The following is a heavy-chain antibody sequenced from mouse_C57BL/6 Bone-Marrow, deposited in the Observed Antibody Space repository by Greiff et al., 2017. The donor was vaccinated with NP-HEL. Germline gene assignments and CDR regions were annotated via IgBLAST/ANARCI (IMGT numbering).Heavy chain of an antibody. Sequence: VQLQQPGAELVMPGASVKLSCKASGYTFTGYWMHWVKQRPGQGLEWIGEIDPSDSYTNYNQKFKGKSTLTVDKSSSTAYMQLSSLTSEDSAVYYCARGGYYVYAMDYWGQGTSVTVSS. V-gene: IGHV1-69*01. CDR3: ARGGYYVYAMDY. CDR2: IDPSDSYT. D-gene: IGHD2-3*01. J-gene: IGHJ4*01. CDR1: GYTFTGYW.